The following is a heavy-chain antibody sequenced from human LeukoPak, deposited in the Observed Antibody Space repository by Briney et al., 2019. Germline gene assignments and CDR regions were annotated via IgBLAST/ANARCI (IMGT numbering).Heavy chain of an antibody. V-gene: IGHV1-2*02. CDR3: ARDRDDYGGNYVDY. Sequence: ASVKVSCTASGYTFTGYYMHWVRQAPGQGLEWMGWINPNSGGTNYAQKFQGRVTMTRDTSISTAYMELSRLRSDDTAVYYCARDRDDYGGNYVDYWGQGTLVTVSS. J-gene: IGHJ4*02. D-gene: IGHD4-23*01. CDR1: GYTFTGYY. CDR2: INPNSGGT.